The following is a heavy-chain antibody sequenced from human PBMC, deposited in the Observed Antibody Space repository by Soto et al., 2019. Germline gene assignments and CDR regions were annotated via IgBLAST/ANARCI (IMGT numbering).Heavy chain of an antibody. J-gene: IGHJ4*02. D-gene: IGHD7-27*01. CDR1: GFTFSSYW. Sequence: GGSLRLSCAASGFTFSSYWMHWVRQAPGEGLVWVSRINSDGSSTNYAGSVKGRFTISRDNAKNTLYLQMNSLRADDTAMYYCARDPALGLFDYWGQGTLVTVSS. V-gene: IGHV3-74*01. CDR3: ARDPALGLFDY. CDR2: INSDGSST.